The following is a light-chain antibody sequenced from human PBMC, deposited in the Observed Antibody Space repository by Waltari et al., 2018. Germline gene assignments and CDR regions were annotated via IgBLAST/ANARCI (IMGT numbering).Light chain of an antibody. CDR2: RNT. V-gene: IGLV1-47*01. CDR3: AKWGGGLSVLYV. Sequence: QSVLTQPPSASGTPGQRVTVSCSGINSSIGNNYIYWYQQVPGTAPKLLIYRNTQRPSGVPDRFSGAKSGTSASLAISGRRSEDEAEYYCAKWGGGLSVLYVFGTGTKVTVL. J-gene: IGLJ1*01. CDR1: NSSIGNNY.